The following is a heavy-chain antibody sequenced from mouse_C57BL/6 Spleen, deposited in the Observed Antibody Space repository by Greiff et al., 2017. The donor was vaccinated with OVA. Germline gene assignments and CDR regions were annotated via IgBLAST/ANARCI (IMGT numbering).Heavy chain of an antibody. CDR1: GYTFTSYW. J-gene: IGHJ2*01. CDR3: ARGFITTVVEN. CDR2: IHPNSGST. V-gene: IGHV1-64*01. D-gene: IGHD1-1*01. Sequence: QVQLQQPGAELVKPGASVKLSCKASGYTFTSYWMHWVKQRPGQGLEWIGMIHPNSGSTNYNEKFKSKATLTVDKSSSTAYMQLSSLTSEDAAVYYCARGFITTVVENWGQGTTLTVAS.